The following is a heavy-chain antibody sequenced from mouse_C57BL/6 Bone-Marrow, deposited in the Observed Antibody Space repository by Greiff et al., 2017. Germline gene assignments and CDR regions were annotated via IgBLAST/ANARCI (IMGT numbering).Heavy chain of an antibody. J-gene: IGHJ4*01. CDR3: VRHGVNGYAMDY. V-gene: IGHV10-1*01. CDR1: GFSFNTYA. Sequence: EVKLEESGGGLVQPKGSLKLSCAASGFSFNTYAMNWVRQAPGKGLEWVARIRSKSNNYATYYADSVKDRFTISRDDSESMLYLQMNNLKTEDTAMYYCVRHGVNGYAMDYWGQGTSVTVSS. CDR2: IRSKSNNYAT. D-gene: IGHD2-1*01.